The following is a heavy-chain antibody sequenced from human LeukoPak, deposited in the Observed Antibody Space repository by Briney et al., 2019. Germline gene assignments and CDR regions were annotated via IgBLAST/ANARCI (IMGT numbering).Heavy chain of an antibody. CDR3: ARDQEPDAFDI. D-gene: IGHD1-26*01. Sequence: PGGSLRLSCGASGFTVSSYEMNWVRQAPGKGLEWVSYISISGSAIYYADSVKGRFTISRDNAKNSLYLQMNSLRAEGTAVYYCARDQEPDAFDIWGQGQWSPSLQ. CDR2: ISISGSAI. J-gene: IGHJ3*02. CDR1: GFTVSSYE. V-gene: IGHV3-48*03.